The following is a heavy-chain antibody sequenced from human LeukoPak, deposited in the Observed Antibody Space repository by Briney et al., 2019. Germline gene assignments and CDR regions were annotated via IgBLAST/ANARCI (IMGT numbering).Heavy chain of an antibody. V-gene: IGHV1-2*04. CDR1: GYTFTGYY. Sequence: ASVKVSCKASGYTFTGYYMHWVRQAPGQGLEWMGWINPNSGGTNYAQKFQGWVTMTRDTSISTAYMELSRLRSDDTAVYYCSRGRRILVGDTNAGDYFDYWGQGNLVTVS. D-gene: IGHD1-26*01. J-gene: IGHJ4*02. CDR2: INPNSGGT. CDR3: SRGRRILVGDTNAGDYFDY.